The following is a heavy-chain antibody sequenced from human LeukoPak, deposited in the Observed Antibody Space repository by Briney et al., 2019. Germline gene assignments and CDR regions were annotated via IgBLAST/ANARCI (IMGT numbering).Heavy chain of an antibody. D-gene: IGHD3-10*01. CDR3: ARLQLLWFGELAG. V-gene: IGHV4-61*02. CDR2: IYISGTT. J-gene: IGHJ4*02. CDR1: GGSISGRSYY. Sequence: SETLSLTCTVSGGSISGRSYYWHWIRQPAGKGLEWIGRIYISGTTNYNPSLKSRVTISADTSKNQFSLRLSSVTAADTAVYYCARLQLLWFGELAGWGQGTLVTVSS.